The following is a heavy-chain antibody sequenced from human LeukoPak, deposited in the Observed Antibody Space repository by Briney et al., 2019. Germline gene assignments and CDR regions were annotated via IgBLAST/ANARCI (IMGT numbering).Heavy chain of an antibody. CDR2: IIPIFGTA. D-gene: IGHD3-10*01. Sequence: SVKVSCKASGGTFSSYAISWVRQPPGQGLEWMGGIIPIFGTANYAQKFQGRVTITADKSTSTAYMELSSLRSEDTAVYYCASPYYYGSGSYYAFDPWGQGTLVTVSS. CDR3: ASPYYYGSGSYYAFDP. V-gene: IGHV1-69*06. J-gene: IGHJ5*02. CDR1: GGTFSSYA.